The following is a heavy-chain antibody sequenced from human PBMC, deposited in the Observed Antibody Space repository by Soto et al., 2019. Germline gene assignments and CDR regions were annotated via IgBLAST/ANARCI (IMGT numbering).Heavy chain of an antibody. D-gene: IGHD3-22*01. CDR1: GFTFSSYA. J-gene: IGHJ4*02. V-gene: IGHV3-23*01. CDR3: ARGLYYYDSSGYWGY. CDR2: ISGSDDST. Sequence: QPGGSLRLSCAASGFTFSSYAMSWVRQAPGKGLEWVSVISGSDDSTYYADSVKGRFTISRDNAKNTLYLQMNSLRDEDTAVYYCARGLYYYDSSGYWGYWGQGTLVTVSS.